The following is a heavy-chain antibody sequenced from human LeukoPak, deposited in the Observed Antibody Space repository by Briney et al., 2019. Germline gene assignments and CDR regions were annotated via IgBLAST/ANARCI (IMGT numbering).Heavy chain of an antibody. CDR2: INTDGSST. CDR1: GFTFSSYW. J-gene: IGHJ4*02. D-gene: IGHD5-24*01. Sequence: GGSLRLSCAASGFTFSSYWMHWVRQAPGKGLVWVSRINTDGSSTSYADSVKGRFTISRDNAKNMLYLQMNSLRAEDTAVYYCAKSNGVDRNGYNSDYFDYWGQGTLVTVSS. V-gene: IGHV3-74*01. CDR3: AKSNGVDRNGYNSDYFDY.